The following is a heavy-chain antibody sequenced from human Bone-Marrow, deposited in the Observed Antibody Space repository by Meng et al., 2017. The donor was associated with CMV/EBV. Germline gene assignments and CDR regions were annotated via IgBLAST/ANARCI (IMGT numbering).Heavy chain of an antibody. CDR3: ARDGVPAARGSTRFRFDP. CDR2: INPNSGGT. Sequence: ASVKVSCKASGYTFTGYYMHWVRQAPGQGLEWMGWINPNSGGTNYAQKFQGRVTMTTDTSTSTAYMELRSLRSDDTAVYYCARDGVPAARGSTRFRFDPWGQGTLVTVSS. D-gene: IGHD2-2*01. V-gene: IGHV1-2*02. J-gene: IGHJ5*02. CDR1: GYTFTGYY.